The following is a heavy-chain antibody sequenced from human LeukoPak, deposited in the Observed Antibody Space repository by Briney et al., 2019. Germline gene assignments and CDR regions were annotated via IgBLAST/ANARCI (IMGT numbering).Heavy chain of an antibody. Sequence: SETLSLTCIVSGGSISGYYCSWIRQPAGKGLEWIGRVYSSGSTNYNPSLKSRGTMSVDTSKNQFSLKLTSMTAADTAVYYCAREGVRGFQAVAGPFDYWGQGTLVTVSS. CDR3: AREGVRGFQAVAGPFDY. D-gene: IGHD6-19*01. CDR2: VYSSGST. J-gene: IGHJ4*02. V-gene: IGHV4-4*07. CDR1: GGSISGYY.